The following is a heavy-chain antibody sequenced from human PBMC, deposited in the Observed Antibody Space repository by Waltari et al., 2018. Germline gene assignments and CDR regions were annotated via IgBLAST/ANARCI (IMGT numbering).Heavy chain of an antibody. CDR2: ISGSGGNT. CDR1: GFPFGSYG. CDR3: ARGAAYSRFDY. Sequence: EVQLVESGGGLVQPGGSLRLSCAASGFPFGSYGMNWVRQAAGKGLEWVSGISGSGGNTYYADSVKGRFTISRDNSKSTLSLQMNSVRADDTAVYYCARGAAYSRFDYWGQGTLVIVSS. V-gene: IGHV3-23*04. D-gene: IGHD5-18*01. J-gene: IGHJ4*02.